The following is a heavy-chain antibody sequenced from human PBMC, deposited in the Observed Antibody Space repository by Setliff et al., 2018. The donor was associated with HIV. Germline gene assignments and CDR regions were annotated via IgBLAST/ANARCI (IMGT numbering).Heavy chain of an antibody. CDR1: GYTFTTYG. D-gene: IGHD6-19*01. J-gene: IGHJ4*03. Sequence: GASVKVSCKPSGYTFTTYGLSWVRQAPGQGLEWMGWISTYSDETSSSQNLQGRLTMTTDTSTGTAYMELRSLRSDDTAVYYCARDASTGWRTMGFDYWGQGTIVTVSS. CDR2: ISTYSDET. CDR3: ARDASTGWRTMGFDY. V-gene: IGHV1-18*01.